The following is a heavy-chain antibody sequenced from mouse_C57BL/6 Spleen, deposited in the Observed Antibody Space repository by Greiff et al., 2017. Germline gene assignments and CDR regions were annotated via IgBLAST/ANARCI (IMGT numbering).Heavy chain of an antibody. CDR1: GYAFSSSW. V-gene: IGHV1-82*01. Sequence: VQLQQSGPELVKPGASVKISCKASGYAFSSSWMNWVKQRPGKGLEWIGGIYPGDGDTNYNGKFKGKATLTADKSSSTAYMQLSSLTSEDSAVYFCARPGGATDWGQGTTLTVSS. J-gene: IGHJ2*01. CDR2: IYPGDGDT. CDR3: ARPGGATD.